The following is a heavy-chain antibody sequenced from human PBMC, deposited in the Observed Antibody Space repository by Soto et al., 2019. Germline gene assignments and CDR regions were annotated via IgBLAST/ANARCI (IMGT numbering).Heavy chain of an antibody. CDR3: KGDIMACNSPGV. CDR2: IYSNGNT. V-gene: IGHV4-59*01. D-gene: IGHD2-8*01. J-gene: IGHJ4*02. Sequence: SETLSLTCTVSGGSISSYYWSWIRQPPGKGLEWLGYIYSNGNTNYNPSLKSRVTISVDTSKNHLSLKLISVTAADKAVYYCKGDIMACNSPGVWGQGTLVTASS. CDR1: GGSISSYY.